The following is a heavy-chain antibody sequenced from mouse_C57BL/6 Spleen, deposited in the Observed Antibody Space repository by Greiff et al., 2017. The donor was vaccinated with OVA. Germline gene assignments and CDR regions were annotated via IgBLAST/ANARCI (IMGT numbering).Heavy chain of an antibody. Sequence: EVKLMESGPGLVKPSQSLSLTCSVTGYSITSGYYWNWIRQFPGNKLEWMGYISYDGSNNYNPSLKNRISITRDTSKNQFFLKLNSVTTEDTATYYCAREDYGGFDYWGQGTTLTVSS. CDR1: GYSITSGYY. CDR2: ISYDGSN. V-gene: IGHV3-6*01. D-gene: IGHD1-2*01. J-gene: IGHJ2*01. CDR3: AREDYGGFDY.